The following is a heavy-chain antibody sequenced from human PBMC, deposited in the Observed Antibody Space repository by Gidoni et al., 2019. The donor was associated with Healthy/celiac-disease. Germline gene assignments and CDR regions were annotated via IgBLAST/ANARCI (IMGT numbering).Heavy chain of an antibody. CDR1: GFTFDDYA. CDR3: AKDGNSGSFLDY. V-gene: IGHV3-43D*03. D-gene: IGHD1-26*01. Sequence: EVQLVESGGVVVQPGGSLRLSCAASGFTFDDYAMPWVRQVPGKGLEWVSIISWDGGSTYYADSVKGRFTISRDNSKNSLYLQMNSLRAEDTALYYCAKDGNSGSFLDYWGQGTLVTVSS. CDR2: ISWDGGST. J-gene: IGHJ4*02.